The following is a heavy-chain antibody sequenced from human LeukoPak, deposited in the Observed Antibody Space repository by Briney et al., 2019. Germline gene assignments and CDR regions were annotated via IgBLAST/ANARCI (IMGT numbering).Heavy chain of an antibody. D-gene: IGHD4-17*01. CDR3: AKITKATTPSY. Sequence: GGSLRLSCAASGLTFSNYAMNWVRQASGRGLEWVSGITDSGRKTYYVDSVKGRFSISRDNSKNTVYLQMSDLRAEDTAVYYCAKITKATTPSYWGQGTLVTVSS. J-gene: IGHJ4*02. V-gene: IGHV3-23*01. CDR2: ITDSGRKT. CDR1: GLTFSNYA.